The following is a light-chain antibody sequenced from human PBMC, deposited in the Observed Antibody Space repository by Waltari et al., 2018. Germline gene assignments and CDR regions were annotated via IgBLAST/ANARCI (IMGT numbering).Light chain of an antibody. V-gene: IGKV3-20*01. CDR1: QSVSGRY. Sequence: EIVLTQSPGTLSLSPGERATLSCRASQSVSGRYLAWYQQRPGQSPRLLIHRASSRATGIPDRFSGSGSGTDFTLTISRLEPEDFAVYYCQQYGDSPPYTFGQGTKLGIK. CDR3: QQYGDSPPYT. CDR2: RAS. J-gene: IGKJ2*01.